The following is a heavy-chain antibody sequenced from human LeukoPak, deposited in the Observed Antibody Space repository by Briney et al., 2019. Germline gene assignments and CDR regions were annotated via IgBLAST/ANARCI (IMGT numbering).Heavy chain of an antibody. Sequence: GGSLRLSCAASGFTFDDYAMDWVRQAPGKGLEWVSGISWNSGSIGYADSVKGRFTISRDNSKNTLYLQMNSLRAEDTAVYYCAGDCSPWGGDCTGNYYGMDVWGQGTTVTVSS. CDR1: GFTFDDYA. J-gene: IGHJ6*02. D-gene: IGHD2-21*02. CDR3: AGDCSPWGGDCTGNYYGMDV. V-gene: IGHV3-9*01. CDR2: ISWNSGSI.